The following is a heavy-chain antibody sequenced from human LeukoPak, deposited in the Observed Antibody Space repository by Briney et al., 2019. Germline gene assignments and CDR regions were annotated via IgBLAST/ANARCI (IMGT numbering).Heavy chain of an antibody. CDR2: INQDGSDK. J-gene: IGHJ4*02. D-gene: IGHD1-1*01. V-gene: IGHV3-7*01. CDR1: DFTFSSYW. CDR3: ARVGYNWDDDGVDY. Sequence: GGSLRLSCAASDFTFSSYWMSRVRQAPGKGLEWVANINQDGSDKRYMDSVRGRFTISRDNAKNSLSLHMDSLGAEDTAVYYCARVGYNWDDDGVDYWGQGTLVTVSS.